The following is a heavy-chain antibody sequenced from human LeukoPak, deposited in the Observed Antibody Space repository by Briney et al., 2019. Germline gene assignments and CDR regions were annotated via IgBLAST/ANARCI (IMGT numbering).Heavy chain of an antibody. Sequence: GGSLRLSCAASGFTFSNNAMNWVRQAPGKGLEWVSSISGSSTDIYYADSVKGRFTISRDNAKNSLYLQMNSLRAEDTAVYYCASWTVLRYFDWLPDYWGQGTLVTVSS. V-gene: IGHV3-21*01. CDR2: ISGSSTDI. J-gene: IGHJ4*02. CDR1: GFTFSNNA. D-gene: IGHD3-9*01. CDR3: ASWTVLRYFDWLPDY.